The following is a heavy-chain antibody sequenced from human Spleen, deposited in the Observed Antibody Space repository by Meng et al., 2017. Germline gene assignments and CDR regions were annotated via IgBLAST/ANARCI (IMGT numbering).Heavy chain of an antibody. Sequence: GESLKISCVASGFTFKSYGMKWVRQAPGKGLEWVANIKQDGSEKYYVDSVKGRFTISRHNSKNTLYLQVNSLRAEDTALYYCAKYSYGLGDYFDYWGQGTTVTVSS. CDR3: AKYSYGLGDYFDY. J-gene: IGHJ4*03. CDR2: IKQDGSEK. V-gene: IGHV3-7*03. D-gene: IGHD5-18*01. CDR1: GFTFKSYG.